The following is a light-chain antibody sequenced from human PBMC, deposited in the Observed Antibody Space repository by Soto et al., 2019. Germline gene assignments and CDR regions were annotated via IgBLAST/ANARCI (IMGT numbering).Light chain of an antibody. CDR3: QQYKDSVWT. CDR2: KAS. Sequence: DIQMTQSPSTLFVSVGDRVTITCRASQSISSWLAWYQQKPGKAPKLLIYKASSLESGVPSRFSGSGSGTEFTLTISSLQPDDFATYYCQQYKDSVWTFGQGTKV. J-gene: IGKJ1*01. CDR1: QSISSW. V-gene: IGKV1-5*03.